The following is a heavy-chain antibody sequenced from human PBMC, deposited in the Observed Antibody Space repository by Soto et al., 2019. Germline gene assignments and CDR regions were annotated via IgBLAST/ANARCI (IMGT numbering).Heavy chain of an antibody. V-gene: IGHV4-59*01. J-gene: IGHJ5*02. CDR1: CGSISRYY. CDR3: ARDLSISSTDGPLDP. CDR2: IHYTGST. D-gene: IGHD6-6*01. Sequence: SETLSLTCTVSCGSISRYYWTWIRQPPGKGLEWIGNIHYTGSTNYNPSLKSRVTISLGTSKSQFSLKLSSVTAADTAVYYCARDLSISSTDGPLDPWGHGTLVTVSS.